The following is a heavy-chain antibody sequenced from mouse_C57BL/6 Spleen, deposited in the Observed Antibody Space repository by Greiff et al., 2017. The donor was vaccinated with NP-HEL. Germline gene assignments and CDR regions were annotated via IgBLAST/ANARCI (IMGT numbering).Heavy chain of an antibody. CDR2: ISSGSSTI. CDR1: GFTFSDYG. J-gene: IGHJ4*01. Sequence: EVKLMESGGGLVKPGGSLKLSCAASGFTFSDYGMHWVRQAPETGLEWVAYISSGSSTIYYADTVKGRFTISRDNAKNTLFLQMTSLRSEDTAMYYCARDYGSLYYAMDYWGQGTSVTVSS. CDR3: ARDYGSLYYAMDY. D-gene: IGHD1-1*01. V-gene: IGHV5-17*01.